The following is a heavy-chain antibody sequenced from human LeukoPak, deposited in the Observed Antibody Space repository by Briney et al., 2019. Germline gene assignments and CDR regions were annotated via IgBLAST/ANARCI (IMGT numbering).Heavy chain of an antibody. J-gene: IGHJ4*02. D-gene: IGHD6-6*01. V-gene: IGHV3-23*01. CDR2: ISGSGGST. CDR3: SKTYSTSSHYFDN. Sequence: PGGSLRLSCAASGFTFSNYWMSWVRQAPGKGLEWVSAISGSGGSTYYADSVKGRFTISRDNSKNTLYLQMNSLRGEDTAVYYCSKTYSTSSHYFDNWGQGTLVTVSS. CDR1: GFTFSNYW.